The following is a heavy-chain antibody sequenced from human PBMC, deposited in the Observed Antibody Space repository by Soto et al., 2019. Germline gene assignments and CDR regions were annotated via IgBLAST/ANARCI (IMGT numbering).Heavy chain of an antibody. V-gene: IGHV3-23*01. CDR2: IGCDGTNP. CDR3: AKERASKSGKCFSYAFDM. CDR1: GFPFDLCA. Sequence: EVQLLESGGGLLQPGGSLRLSCAASGFPFDLCAVSWLRQAPGKGLEWVSAIGCDGTNPNYADSVKGRVTMSRDNSKNTLELQMDSLRVEHTAVYYCAKERASKSGKCFSYAFDMWGQGTMVTVSS. J-gene: IGHJ3*02. D-gene: IGHD1-26*01.